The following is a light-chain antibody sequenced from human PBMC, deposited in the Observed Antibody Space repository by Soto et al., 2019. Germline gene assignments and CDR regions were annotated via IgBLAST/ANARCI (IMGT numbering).Light chain of an antibody. J-gene: IGLJ3*02. CDR2: NND. CDR1: TSPFGLYS. CDR3: ASWHDSLNAWV. Sequence: QSVLTQSPSASGTPWQTVTIFCSGGTSPFGLYSIEWYQQVPGAAPRLLMYNNDQRASGVPDRFSGSNSGTSASLAISALQSEDEAVYYCASWHDSLNAWVIGGGTKVTVL. V-gene: IGLV1-44*01.